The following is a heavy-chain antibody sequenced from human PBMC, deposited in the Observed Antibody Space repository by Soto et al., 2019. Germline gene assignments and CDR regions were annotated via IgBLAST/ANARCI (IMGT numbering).Heavy chain of an antibody. D-gene: IGHD1-26*01. J-gene: IGHJ5*02. CDR1: GGSISSSSYY. V-gene: IGHV4-39*01. Sequence: QLQLQESGPGLVKPSETLSLTCTVSGGSISSSSYYWGWIRQPPGKGLEWIGSIYYSGSTYYNPSLKSRVTISVDTSKNQFPLKLSSVTAADTAVYYCARRMGRNVGWFDPWGQGTLVTVSS. CDR2: IYYSGST. CDR3: ARRMGRNVGWFDP.